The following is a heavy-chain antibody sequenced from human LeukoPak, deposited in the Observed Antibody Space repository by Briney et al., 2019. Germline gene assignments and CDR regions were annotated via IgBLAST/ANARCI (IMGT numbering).Heavy chain of an antibody. Sequence: SETLSLTCTVSGGSISSYYWSWIRQPPGRGLEWIGFIYYSGSTNYNPSLKSRVTISVDTSKNQFSLKLSSVTAADTAVYYCARGGASSLPFDYWGQGTLVTVSS. D-gene: IGHD6-6*01. CDR2: IYYSGST. CDR3: ARGGASSLPFDY. V-gene: IGHV4-59*01. CDR1: GGSISSYY. J-gene: IGHJ4*02.